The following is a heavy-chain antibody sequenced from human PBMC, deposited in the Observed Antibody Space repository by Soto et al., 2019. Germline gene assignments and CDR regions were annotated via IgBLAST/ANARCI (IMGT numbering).Heavy chain of an antibody. Sequence: KTSETLSLTCTVSGGSISSYYWSWIRQPAGKGLEWIGRIYTSGSTNYNPSLKSRVTMSVDTSKNQFSLELSSVTAADTAVYYCARHLNDFWSGYYHDAFDIWGQGTMVTVS. CDR1: GGSISSYY. CDR3: ARHLNDFWSGYYHDAFDI. D-gene: IGHD3-3*01. V-gene: IGHV4-4*07. CDR2: IYTSGST. J-gene: IGHJ3*02.